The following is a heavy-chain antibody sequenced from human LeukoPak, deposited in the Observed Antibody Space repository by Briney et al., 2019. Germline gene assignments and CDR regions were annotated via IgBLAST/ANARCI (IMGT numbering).Heavy chain of an antibody. CDR1: GGSISSYY. V-gene: IGHV4-4*09. J-gene: IGHJ3*02. D-gene: IGHD3-22*01. CDR2: IYTSGST. Sequence: SETLSLTCTVSGGSISSYYWSWIRQPPGKGLEWIGYIYTSGSTNYNPSLKSRVTISVDTSKNQFSLKLSSVTAADTAVYYCARVLAYCESSGYSAAFDIGGQRTMVTVSS. CDR3: ARVLAYCESSGYSAAFDI.